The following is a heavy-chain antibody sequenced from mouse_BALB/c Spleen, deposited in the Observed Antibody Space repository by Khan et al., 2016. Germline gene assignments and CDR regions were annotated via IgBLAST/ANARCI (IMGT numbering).Heavy chain of an antibody. Sequence: EVELVESGGGLVQPGGSRKLSCAASGFTFSSFGIHWVRQAPEKGLEWVAYISSGSSTIYYEDTVKGRFTIPRDNPKNTLFLQMTSLRSEDTAMYYCARAGNYRYDGAMDYWGQGTSVTVSS. CDR2: ISSGSSTI. V-gene: IGHV5-17*02. J-gene: IGHJ4*01. CDR1: GFTFSSFG. CDR3: ARAGNYRYDGAMDY. D-gene: IGHD2-14*01.